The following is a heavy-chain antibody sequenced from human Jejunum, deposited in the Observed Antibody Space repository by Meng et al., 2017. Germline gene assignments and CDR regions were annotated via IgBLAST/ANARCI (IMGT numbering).Heavy chain of an antibody. D-gene: IGHD6-13*01. Sequence: GESLKISCAASGFTFSIYDMKWVRQAPGRGLEWVLGISGSGRSTSYADSVKGRFTISRDNSKNTLYLQMNSLRAEDTAVYYCAKHSSSWYYFDSWGQGPLVTVSS. CDR3: AKHSSSWYYFDS. J-gene: IGHJ4*02. V-gene: IGHV3-23*01. CDR2: ISGSGRST. CDR1: GFTFSIYD.